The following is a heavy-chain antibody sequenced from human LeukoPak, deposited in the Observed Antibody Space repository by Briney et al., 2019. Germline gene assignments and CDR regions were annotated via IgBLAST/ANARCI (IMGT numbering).Heavy chain of an antibody. Sequence: SETLSLTCTVAGGSISSGGYYWSWIRQPPGKGLGCIGYIYHSGSTYYNPSLKSRVTISVDTSKNQFSLKLSSVTAADTALYYCARDGARWIPYYYYGMDVWRQGTTVTVSS. CDR3: ARDGARWIPYYYYGMDV. CDR2: IYHSGST. D-gene: IGHD5-24*01. J-gene: IGHJ6*02. V-gene: IGHV4-30-2*01. CDR1: GGSISSGGYY.